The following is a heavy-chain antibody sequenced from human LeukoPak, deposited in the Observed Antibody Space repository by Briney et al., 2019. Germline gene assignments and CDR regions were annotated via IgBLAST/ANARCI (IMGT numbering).Heavy chain of an antibody. V-gene: IGHV4-34*01. CDR3: VRGRLRFLSHSWFDP. J-gene: IGHJ5*02. D-gene: IGHD3-3*01. CDR2: INHSGST. CDR1: GGSFSGYY. Sequence: SETLSLTCAVYGGSFSGYYWSWIRQPPGKGLEWIGEINHSGSTNYNPSLKSRVTISVDTSKNQFSLKLSSVTAADTAVYYCVRGRLRFLSHSWFDPWGQGTLVTVSS.